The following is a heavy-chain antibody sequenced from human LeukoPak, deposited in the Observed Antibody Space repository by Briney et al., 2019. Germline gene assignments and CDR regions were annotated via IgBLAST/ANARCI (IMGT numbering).Heavy chain of an antibody. CDR1: GYTFTGYY. CDR3: ARVGYYYGSGSYYNDPTEPYYFDY. J-gene: IGHJ4*02. V-gene: IGHV1-2*02. D-gene: IGHD3-10*01. Sequence: GASVKVSCKASGYTFTGYYMHWVRQAPGQGLEWMGWINPNSGGTNYAQKFQGRVTMTRDTSISTAYMELSRLRSDDTAVYYCARVGYYYGSGSYYNDPTEPYYFDYWGQGTLVTVPS. CDR2: INPNSGGT.